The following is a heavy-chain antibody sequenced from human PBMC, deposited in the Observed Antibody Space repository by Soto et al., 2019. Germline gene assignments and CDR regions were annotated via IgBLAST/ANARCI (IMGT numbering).Heavy chain of an antibody. J-gene: IGHJ4*02. CDR2: IYPSGTT. V-gene: IGHV4-4*02. D-gene: IGHD6-19*01. CDR3: ARHIAVHRTRGFDY. Sequence: QVHLQESGPGLVKPSGTLSLTCAVSGGSITTNWWSWVRQPPGKGLEWIGEIYPSGTTNYNPSLRGRVTISVDKSNNQFSLNLNSVTAADSAIYYCARHIAVHRTRGFDYWGQGNLVTVSS. CDR1: GGSITTNW.